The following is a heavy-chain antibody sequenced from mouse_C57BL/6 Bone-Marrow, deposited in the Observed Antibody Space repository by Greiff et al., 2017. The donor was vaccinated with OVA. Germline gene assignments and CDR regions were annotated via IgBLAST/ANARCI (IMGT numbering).Heavy chain of an antibody. D-gene: IGHD1-1*01. V-gene: IGHV1-81*01. CDR1: GYTFTSYG. J-gene: IGHJ1*03. CDR3: ARYRYYGSSSYWYFDV. CDR2: IYPRSGNT. Sequence: QVQLKQSGAELARPGASVKLSCKASGYTFTSYGISWVKQRTGQGLEWIGEIYPRSGNTYYNEKFKGKATLTADKSSSTAYMALRSLTSEDSAVYFCARYRYYGSSSYWYFDVWGTGTTVTVSS.